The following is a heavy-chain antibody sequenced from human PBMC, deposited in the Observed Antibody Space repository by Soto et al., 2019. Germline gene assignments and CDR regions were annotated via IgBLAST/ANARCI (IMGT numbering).Heavy chain of an antibody. J-gene: IGHJ4*02. CDR3: AGTHCSSTSCPPGY. V-gene: IGHV4-30-2*01. Sequence: SETLSLTCAVSGGSISSGGYCWSWIRQPPGKGLEWIGYIYHSGSTYYNPSLKSRVTISVDRSKNQFSLKLSSVTAADTAVYYCAGTHCSSTSCPPGYWGQGTLVTVSS. CDR1: GGSISSGGYC. D-gene: IGHD2-2*01. CDR2: IYHSGST.